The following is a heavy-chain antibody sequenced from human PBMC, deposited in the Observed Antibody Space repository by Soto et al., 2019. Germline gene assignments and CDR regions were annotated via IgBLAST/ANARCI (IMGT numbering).Heavy chain of an antibody. CDR2: IYYSGST. CDR1: GGSISSGGYY. V-gene: IGHV4-31*03. Sequence: QVQLQESGPGLVKPSRTLSLTCTVSGGSISSGGYYWSWIRQHPGKGLEWIGYIYYSGSTYYNPSLKSRVTISVDTSKNQFSLKLSSVTAADTAVYYCARAFTMVRGVPNWFDPWGQGTLVTVSS. D-gene: IGHD3-10*01. J-gene: IGHJ5*02. CDR3: ARAFTMVRGVPNWFDP.